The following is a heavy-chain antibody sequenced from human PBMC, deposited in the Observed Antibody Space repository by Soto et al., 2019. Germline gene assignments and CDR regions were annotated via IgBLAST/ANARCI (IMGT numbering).Heavy chain of an antibody. D-gene: IGHD3-10*01. CDR3: ARAQPGGSGSYYN. CDR2: ISSSSSYT. J-gene: IGHJ4*02. CDR1: GFTFSDYY. V-gene: IGHV3-11*06. Sequence: GGSLRLSCAASGFTFSDYYMSWIRQAPGNGLEWVSYISSSSSYTNYADSVKGRFTISRDNAKNSLYLQMNSLRAEDTAVYYCARAQPGGSGSYYNWGQGTLVTVSS.